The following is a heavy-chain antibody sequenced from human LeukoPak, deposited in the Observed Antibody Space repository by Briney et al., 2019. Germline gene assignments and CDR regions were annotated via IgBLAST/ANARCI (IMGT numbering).Heavy chain of an antibody. V-gene: IGHV3-21*04. D-gene: IGHD3-22*01. CDR1: GFSLSSHS. J-gene: IGHJ4*02. Sequence: GGSLRLSCAASGFSLSSHSMNWVRQAPGKGLEWVSSISSSSSYIYYADSVKGRFTISRDNAKNSLYLQMNSLRAEDAALYYCAKDKADDYYDSSGRGFDYWGQGTLVTVSS. CDR2: ISSSSSYI. CDR3: AKDKADDYYDSSGRGFDY.